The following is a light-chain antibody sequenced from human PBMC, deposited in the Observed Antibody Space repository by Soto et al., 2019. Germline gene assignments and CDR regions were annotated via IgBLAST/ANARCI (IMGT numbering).Light chain of an antibody. J-gene: IGLJ3*02. V-gene: IGLV1-51*02. CDR2: ENN. CDR3: GTWDSSLSAWV. CDR1: SSNIGNNY. Sequence: QLVLTQPPSVSAAPGQKVTISCSGSSSNIGNNYVAWYQQLPGTAPQLLIYENNKRPSGIPDRFSGSKSGTSATLGITGLQTGDEADYYCGTWDSSLSAWVFGGGTKLTVL.